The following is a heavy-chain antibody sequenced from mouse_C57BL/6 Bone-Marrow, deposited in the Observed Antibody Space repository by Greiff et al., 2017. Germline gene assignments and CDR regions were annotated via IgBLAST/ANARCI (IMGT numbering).Heavy chain of an antibody. CDR1: GFTFSSYA. V-gene: IGHV5-4*03. D-gene: IGHD2-3*01. CDR2: ISDGGSYT. CDR3: ARGNGYYVAWFAY. J-gene: IGHJ3*01. Sequence: EVKLMESGGGLVKPGGSLKLSCAASGFTFSSYAMSWVRQTPEKRLEWVATISDGGSYTYYPDNVKGRFTFSRDNAKNNLYLQMSHLKSEDTAMYYCARGNGYYVAWFAYWGQGTLVTVSA.